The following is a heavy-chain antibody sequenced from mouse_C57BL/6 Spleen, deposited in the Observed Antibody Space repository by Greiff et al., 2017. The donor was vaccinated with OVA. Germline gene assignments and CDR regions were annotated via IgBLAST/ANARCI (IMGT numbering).Heavy chain of an antibody. CDR1: GYTFTDYY. Sequence: VQLQQSGPELVKPGASVKISCKASGYTFTDYYMNWVKQSHGKSLEWIGDINPNNGGTSYNQKFKGKATLTVDKSSSTAYMELRSLTSEDSAVYYCARTDYYGSSYPAWFAYWGQGTLVTVSA. J-gene: IGHJ3*01. CDR2: INPNNGGT. V-gene: IGHV1-26*01. D-gene: IGHD1-1*01. CDR3: ARTDYYGSSYPAWFAY.